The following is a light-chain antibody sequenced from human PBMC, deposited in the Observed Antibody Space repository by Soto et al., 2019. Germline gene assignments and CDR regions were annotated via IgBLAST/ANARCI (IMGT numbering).Light chain of an antibody. V-gene: IGLV2-14*01. J-gene: IGLJ3*02. CDR1: SSDVGSYNY. Sequence: QSALTQPASVSGSPGQSITISCTGTSSDVGSYNYVSWYQQHPGKAPKLMIYEVSNRPSGVSNRFSGSKSGNTASLTISGLQAVDEANYYCSSYTSISTWVFGGGTQLTVL. CDR2: EVS. CDR3: SSYTSISTWV.